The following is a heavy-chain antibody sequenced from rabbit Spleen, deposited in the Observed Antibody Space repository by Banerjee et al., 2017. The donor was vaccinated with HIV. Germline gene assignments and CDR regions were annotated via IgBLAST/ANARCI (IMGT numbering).Heavy chain of an antibody. CDR3: GREYVAGSGVYRTYAMDL. CDR2: IYGDRGGST. J-gene: IGHJ6*01. D-gene: IGHD8-1*01. CDR1: GFSFSSSYY. Sequence: QSLEESGGDLVKPEGSLTLTCTASGFSFSSSYYMCWVRQAPGKGLECIACIYGDRGGSTYYANWAKGRFTISRTSSTTVTLEMTSLTAADTATYFCGREYVAGSGVYRTYAMDLRGPGTLVTVS. V-gene: IGHV1S40*01.